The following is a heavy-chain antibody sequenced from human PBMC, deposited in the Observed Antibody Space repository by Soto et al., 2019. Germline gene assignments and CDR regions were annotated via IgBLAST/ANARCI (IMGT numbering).Heavy chain of an antibody. CDR2: IWYDGSNK. J-gene: IGHJ6*02. CDR3: ARDGDSSGWFRNYYYYGMDV. V-gene: IGHV3-33*01. Sequence: GGSLRLSCAASGFTFSSYGMHWVRQSPGKGLEWVAVIWYDGSNKYYADSVKGRFTISRDNSKNTLYLQMNSLRAEDTAVYYCARDGDSSGWFRNYYYYGMDVWGQGTTVTVSS. CDR1: GFTFSSYG. D-gene: IGHD6-19*01.